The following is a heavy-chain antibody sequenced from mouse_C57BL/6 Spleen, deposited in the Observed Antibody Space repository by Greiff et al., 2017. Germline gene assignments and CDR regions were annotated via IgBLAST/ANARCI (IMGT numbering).Heavy chain of an antibody. CDR3: ARDGSRKDFDY. CDR1: GYTFTSYW. D-gene: IGHD1-1*01. Sequence: QVQLKQPGAELVMPGASVKLSCKASGYTFTSYWMHWVKQRPGQGLEWIGEIDPSDSYTNYNQKFKGKSTLTVDKSSSTAYMQLSSLTSEDSAVYYCARDGSRKDFDYWGQGTTLTVSS. J-gene: IGHJ2*01. V-gene: IGHV1-69*01. CDR2: IDPSDSYT.